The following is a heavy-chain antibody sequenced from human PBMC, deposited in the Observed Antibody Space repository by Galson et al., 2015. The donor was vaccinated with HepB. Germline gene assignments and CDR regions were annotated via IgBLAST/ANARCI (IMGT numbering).Heavy chain of an antibody. CDR2: LSGSGART. CDR3: AKDQFYDSTGYYPSYFNY. V-gene: IGHV3-23*01. J-gene: IGHJ4*02. D-gene: IGHD3-22*01. Sequence: SLRLSCAASGFTFSSHAMSWVRQTPGKGLEWVSGLSGSGARTYYADSVKGRFTISRDNSKNTLYLQMNSLRAEDTAVYYCAKDQFYDSTGYYPSYFNYWGQGTLVTVSS. CDR1: GFTFSSHA.